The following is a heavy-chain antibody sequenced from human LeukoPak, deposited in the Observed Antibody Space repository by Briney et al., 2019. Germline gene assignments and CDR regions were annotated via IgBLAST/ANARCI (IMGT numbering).Heavy chain of an antibody. J-gene: IGHJ6*03. CDR3: AREAGAYCSSTSCYYYDYMDV. V-gene: IGHV1-18*01. Sequence: ALVKVSCKASGYTFTSYGISWVRQAPGQGLEWMGWISAYSGNTNYAQKLQGRVTMTTDTSTSTAYMALRSLRSDDTAVYYCAREAGAYCSSTSCYYYDYMDVWGKGTTVTISS. CDR2: ISAYSGNT. CDR1: GYTFTSYG. D-gene: IGHD2-2*01.